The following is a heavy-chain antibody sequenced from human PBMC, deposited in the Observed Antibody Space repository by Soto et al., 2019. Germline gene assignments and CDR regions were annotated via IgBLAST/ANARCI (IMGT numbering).Heavy chain of an antibody. CDR3: ARDRYYDSSGYYTFDY. Sequence: QVQLVESGGGVVQPGRSPRLSCAASGFTFSSYAMHWVRQAPGKGLEWVAVISYDGSNKYYADSVKGRFTISRDNSKNTLYLQMNSLRAEDTAVYYCARDRYYDSSGYYTFDYWGQGTLVTVSS. CDR1: GFTFSSYA. D-gene: IGHD3-22*01. J-gene: IGHJ4*02. CDR2: ISYDGSNK. V-gene: IGHV3-30-3*01.